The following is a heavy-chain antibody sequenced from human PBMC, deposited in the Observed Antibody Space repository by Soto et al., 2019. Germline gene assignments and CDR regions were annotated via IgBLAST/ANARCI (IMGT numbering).Heavy chain of an antibody. CDR3: ARVNYCSGGSCYSGWFDP. Sequence: ASVKVSCKTSGYTFSGYGIVWVRQAPGQGLEWMGWISPNSVGTNYAQKFQGWVTMTRDTSTSTAYMELSRLRSDDTAVYYCARVNYCSGGSCYSGWFDPWGQGTLVTVSS. V-gene: IGHV1-2*04. CDR2: ISPNSVGT. D-gene: IGHD2-15*01. CDR1: GYTFSGYG. J-gene: IGHJ5*02.